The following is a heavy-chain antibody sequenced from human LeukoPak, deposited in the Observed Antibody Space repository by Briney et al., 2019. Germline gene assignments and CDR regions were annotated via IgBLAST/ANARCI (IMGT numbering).Heavy chain of an antibody. CDR1: GYTFTSYY. D-gene: IGHD3-3*01. CDR3: ARDLGEEVDFWSGYYNYYYYGMDV. CDR2: INPSGGST. J-gene: IGHJ6*02. V-gene: IGHV1-46*01. Sequence: ASVKVSCKASGYTFTSYYMHWVRQAPGQGLEWMGIINPSGGSTSYAQKFQGRVTMTTDTSTSTAYMELRSLRSDDTAVYYCARDLGEEVDFWSGYYNYYYYGMDVWGQGTTVTVSS.